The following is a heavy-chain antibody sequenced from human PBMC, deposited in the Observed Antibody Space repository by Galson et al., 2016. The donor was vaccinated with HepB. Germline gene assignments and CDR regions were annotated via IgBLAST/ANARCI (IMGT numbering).Heavy chain of an antibody. CDR1: GGSLSSGPYY. Sequence: TLSLTCTVSGGSLSSGPYYWSWIRQHPGKGLEWIGYIYYSGITYYNPSVENRVTISVDTSKNQFFLSLDSLTAADTAIYYCARSKYCGGDCLGVFDDWGQGTLVTVSS. D-gene: IGHD2-21*02. CDR2: IYYSGIT. J-gene: IGHJ4*02. CDR3: ARSKYCGGDCLGVFDD. V-gene: IGHV4-31*03.